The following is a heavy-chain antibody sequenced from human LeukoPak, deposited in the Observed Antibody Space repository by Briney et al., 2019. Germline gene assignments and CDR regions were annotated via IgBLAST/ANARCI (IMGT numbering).Heavy chain of an antibody. CDR3: ARARSVYSSGWTPYYYYGMDV. CDR1: GGSFSGYY. CDR2: INHRGST. D-gene: IGHD6-19*01. J-gene: IGHJ6*02. V-gene: IGHV4-34*01. Sequence: SETLSLTRALYGGSFSGYYWGWIRQPPGKGRECNGEINHRGSTTYHPSLKSGVTISVDTSKNQFSLKLSSVTAADTAVYYCARARSVYSSGWTPYYYYGMDVWGQGTTVTVSS.